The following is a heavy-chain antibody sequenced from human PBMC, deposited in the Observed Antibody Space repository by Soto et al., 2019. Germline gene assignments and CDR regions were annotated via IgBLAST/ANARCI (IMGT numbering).Heavy chain of an antibody. J-gene: IGHJ6*02. CDR3: AAGNLLYGDYANYYAGMDV. V-gene: IGHV1-58*02. Sequence: QMQLVQSGPEVKKPGTSVKVSCKASGFTFTSSAMQWVRQARGQRLEWIGWIVVGSGNTNYAQKFQERVTIASDMSTSTAKMGLSSLRSEDTAVYYWAAGNLLYGDYANYYAGMDVWGQGTTVTVSS. CDR1: GFTFTSSA. CDR2: IVVGSGNT. D-gene: IGHD4-17*01.